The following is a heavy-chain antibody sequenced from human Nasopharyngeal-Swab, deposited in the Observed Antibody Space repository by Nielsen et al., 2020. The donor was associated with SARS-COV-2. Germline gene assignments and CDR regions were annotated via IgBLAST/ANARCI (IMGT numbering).Heavy chain of an antibody. V-gene: IGHV5-51*01. CDR2: IFPGDSDT. CDR1: GYTFTSYW. J-gene: IGHJ3*02. D-gene: IGHD3-9*01. CDR3: ARRPGNYDILTGSI. Sequence: GESLKISCKGTGYTFTSYWIGWVRQMPGKGLEWMGIIFPGDSDTRYSPSFQGQVTISADKSISTAYLQWSSLKASDTAMYYCARRPGNYDILTGSIWGQGTMVTVSS.